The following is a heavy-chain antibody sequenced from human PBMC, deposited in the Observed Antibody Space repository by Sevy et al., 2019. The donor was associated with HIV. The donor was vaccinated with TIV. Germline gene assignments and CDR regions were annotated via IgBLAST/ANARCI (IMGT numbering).Heavy chain of an antibody. Sequence: SETLSLTCGVYGGSFSGYYWSWIRQPPGKGLEWIGEINNSGSTNYNPSLKSRVTISVDTSKNQFSLKLSSVTAADTAVYYCARYRVAGNFDYWGQGTLVTVSS. CDR1: GGSFSGYY. CDR2: INNSGST. CDR3: ARYRVAGNFDY. D-gene: IGHD6-19*01. V-gene: IGHV4-34*01. J-gene: IGHJ4*02.